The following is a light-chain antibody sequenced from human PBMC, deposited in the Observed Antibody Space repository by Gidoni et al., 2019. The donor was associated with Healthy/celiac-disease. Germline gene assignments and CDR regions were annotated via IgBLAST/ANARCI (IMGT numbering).Light chain of an antibody. CDR1: ALPKQY. J-gene: IGLJ2*01. CDR2: KDS. V-gene: IGLV3-25*03. Sequence: SYELPQPPSVSVSPGQTARITCPGDALPKQYAYWYQQKPGQAPALVIYKDSERPSGIPDRFSGSSSGTTVTLTISGVQAEDEADYYWQSADSSGTSSFGGGTKLTVL. CDR3: QSADSSGTSS.